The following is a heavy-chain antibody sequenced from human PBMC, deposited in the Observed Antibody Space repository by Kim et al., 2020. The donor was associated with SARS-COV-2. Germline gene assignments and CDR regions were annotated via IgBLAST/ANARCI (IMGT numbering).Heavy chain of an antibody. D-gene: IGHD4-17*01. CDR1: GFIFRPYG. Sequence: GGSLRLSCAASGFIFRPYGMQWLRQAPGKGLEWVAGMWDEDRDKFYADSVKGRFTISRDNSKDTLYLQMNRLIAEDTAVYYCARDPGPTGDHWYFDVWGRGTLLVVSS. CDR2: MWDEDRDK. V-gene: IGHV3-33*08. CDR3: ARDPGPTGDHWYFDV. J-gene: IGHJ2*01.